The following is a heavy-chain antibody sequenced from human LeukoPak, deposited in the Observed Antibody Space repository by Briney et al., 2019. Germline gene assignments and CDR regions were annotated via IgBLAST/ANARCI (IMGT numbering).Heavy chain of an antibody. V-gene: IGHV3-48*03. D-gene: IGHD3-9*01. J-gene: IGHJ4*02. CDR1: GFTFSSYA. CDR3: ARVGILTGYYTY. Sequence: GGSLRLSCAASGFTFSSYAMHWVRQAPGKGLEWVSYISSSGSTIYYADSVKGRFTISRDNAKNSLYLQMNSLRAEDTAVYYCARVGILTGYYTYWGQGTLVTVSS. CDR2: ISSSGSTI.